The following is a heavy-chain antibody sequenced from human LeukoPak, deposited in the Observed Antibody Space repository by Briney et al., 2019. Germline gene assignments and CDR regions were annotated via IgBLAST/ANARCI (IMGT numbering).Heavy chain of an antibody. J-gene: IGHJ4*02. Sequence: ASVKVSCTASGYTFTDFGITWVRQAPGQGLEWMGWISAYNGNTNYAQKFQGRVTMTTDTSTRTAYMELRSLRSDDTAVYYCARGPRYSPDYWGQGSLVTVSS. V-gene: IGHV1-18*01. CDR1: GYTFTDFG. D-gene: IGHD1-1*01. CDR3: ARGPRYSPDY. CDR2: ISAYNGNT.